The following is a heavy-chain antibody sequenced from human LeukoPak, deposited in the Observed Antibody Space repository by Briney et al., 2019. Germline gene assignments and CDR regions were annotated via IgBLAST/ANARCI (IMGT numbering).Heavy chain of an antibody. Sequence: RGRCQSPSWPAAGFTVSINYMSWARQAPGKGLEGVSVIYSGGSTYYADSVKGRFTISRDNSKNTLYPQMNSLRAEDTDVYYCASLYGDYGYWGQGTLVTVSS. J-gene: IGHJ4*02. CDR2: IYSGGST. CDR3: ASLYGDYGY. CDR1: GFTVSINY. D-gene: IGHD4-17*01. V-gene: IGHV3-53*01.